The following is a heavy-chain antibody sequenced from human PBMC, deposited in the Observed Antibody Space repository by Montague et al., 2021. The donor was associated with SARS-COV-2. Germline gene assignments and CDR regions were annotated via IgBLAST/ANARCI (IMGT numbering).Heavy chain of an antibody. Sequence: CAISGDSVAGHRARWDEDRHSPSSRFELLCRPYYRTKWYNDYAVSVRGRVTINPDTSKNQFSLQLNSVTPEDTAIYYCTSGREGNYNVMDVWGQGTTVTVSS. CDR1: GDSVAGHRAR. J-gene: IGHJ6*02. CDR3: TSGREGNYNVMDV. CDR2: PYYRTKWYN. D-gene: IGHD1-1*01. V-gene: IGHV6-1*01.